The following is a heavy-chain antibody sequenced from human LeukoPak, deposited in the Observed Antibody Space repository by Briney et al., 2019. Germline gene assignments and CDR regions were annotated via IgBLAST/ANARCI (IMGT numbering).Heavy chain of an antibody. CDR1: GFTFSSYG. V-gene: IGHV3-30*02. CDR3: AKDGAITISVNWFDP. Sequence: GGSLRLSCAASGFTFSSYGMHWVRQAPGKGLEWVAFIRYDGSNKYYADSVKGRFTISRDNSKNTLYLQMNSLRAEDTAVYYCAKDGAITISVNWFDPWGQGTLVTVSS. J-gene: IGHJ5*02. D-gene: IGHD3-3*01. CDR2: IRYDGSNK.